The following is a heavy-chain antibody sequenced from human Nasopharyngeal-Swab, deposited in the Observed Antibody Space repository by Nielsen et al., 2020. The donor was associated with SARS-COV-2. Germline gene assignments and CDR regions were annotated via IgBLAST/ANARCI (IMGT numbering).Heavy chain of an antibody. Sequence: GSLKISCAASGFTFSSYGMHWVRQAPGKGLEWVAFIRYDGSNKYYADSVKGRFTISRDNSKNTLYLQMNSLRAEDTAVYYCANGGGIVGAPVDYWGQGTLVTVSS. J-gene: IGHJ4*02. V-gene: IGHV3-30*02. CDR2: IRYDGSNK. CDR1: GFTFSSYG. D-gene: IGHD1-26*01. CDR3: ANGGGIVGAPVDY.